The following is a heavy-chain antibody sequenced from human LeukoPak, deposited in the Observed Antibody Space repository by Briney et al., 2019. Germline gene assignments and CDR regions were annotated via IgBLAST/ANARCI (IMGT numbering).Heavy chain of an antibody. J-gene: IGHJ6*03. CDR1: GGSFSGYY. V-gene: IGHV4-34*01. Sequence: PSETLSLTCAVYGGSFSGYYWSWIRQPPGKGLEWIGEINHSGSANYNPSLKSRVTISVDTSKNQFSLKLSSVTAADTAVYYCARRPYYYYYIDVWGKGTTVTISS. CDR3: ARRPYYYYYIDV. CDR2: INHSGSA.